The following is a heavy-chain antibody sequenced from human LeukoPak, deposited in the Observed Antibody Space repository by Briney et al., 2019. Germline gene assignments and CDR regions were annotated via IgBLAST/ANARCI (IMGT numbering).Heavy chain of an antibody. V-gene: IGHV4-61*01. CDR2: IYYSGST. J-gene: IGHJ6*02. CDR3: TRESSSYYYYGMDV. CDR1: GGSVSSGSYY. Sequence: SETLSPTCTVSGGSVSSGSYYWSWIRQPPGKGLEWIGYIYYSGSTNYDPSLKGRVTISVDTSKNQFSLKLSSVTAADTAVYYCTRESSSYYYYGMDVWGQGTTVTVSS. D-gene: IGHD6-6*01.